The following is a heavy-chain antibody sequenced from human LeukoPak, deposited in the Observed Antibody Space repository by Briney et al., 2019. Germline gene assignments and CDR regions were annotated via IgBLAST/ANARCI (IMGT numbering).Heavy chain of an antibody. J-gene: IGHJ4*02. V-gene: IGHV3-53*01. CDR3: ARGVPYDSSSWFGGSSPYFDY. CDR2: IYSGGST. Sequence: GGSLRLSCAASGFTVSSIYMSWVRQAPGKGLEWVSVIYSGGSTYYADSVKGRFTISRDNSKNTLYLQMNSLRAEDTAVYYCARGVPYDSSSWFGGSSPYFDYWGQGTLVTVSS. D-gene: IGHD6-13*01. CDR1: GFTVSSIY.